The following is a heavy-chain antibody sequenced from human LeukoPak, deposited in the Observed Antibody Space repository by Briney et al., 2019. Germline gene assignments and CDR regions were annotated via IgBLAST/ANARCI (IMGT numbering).Heavy chain of an antibody. J-gene: IGHJ4*02. CDR3: ARKDGDG. CDR2: INHSGST. Sequence: SETLSLTCAVYGGSFSGYYWSWIRQPPGKGLEWIGEINHSGSTNYNPSLKSRVTISVDTSKNQFSLKLSSVTAADTAVYYCARKDGDGWGQGTLVTVSS. D-gene: IGHD5-24*01. CDR1: GGSFSGYY. V-gene: IGHV4-34*01.